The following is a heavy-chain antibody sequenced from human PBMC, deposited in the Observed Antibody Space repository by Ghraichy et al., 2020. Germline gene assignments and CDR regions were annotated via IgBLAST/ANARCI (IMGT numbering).Heavy chain of an antibody. J-gene: IGHJ4*02. D-gene: IGHD3-10*01. CDR2: IYHSGST. CDR1: GYSISSGYY. CDR3: ARADFDYGSARFSG. Sequence: SETLSLTCAVSGYSISSGYYWGWIRQPPGKGLEWIGSIYHSGSTYYNPSLKSRVTISVDTSKNQFSLKLSSVTAADTAVYYCARADFDYGSARFSGWGQGTLVTVSS. V-gene: IGHV4-38-2*01.